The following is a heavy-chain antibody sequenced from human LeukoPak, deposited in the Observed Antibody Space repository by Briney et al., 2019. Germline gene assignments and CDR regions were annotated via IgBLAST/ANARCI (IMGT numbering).Heavy chain of an antibody. J-gene: IGHJ4*02. D-gene: IGHD3-22*01. V-gene: IGHV3-7*01. CDR3: ARSRNGLGIGITMIVVVITHFDY. Sequence: PGGSLRLSCAASGFTFSSYWMSWVRQAPGKGLEWVANIKQDGSEKYYVDSVKGRFTISRDNAKKSLYRQMNRLRAEAPALYYCARSRNGLGIGITMIVVVITHFDYWGQGTLVTVSS. CDR2: IKQDGSEK. CDR1: GFTFSSYW.